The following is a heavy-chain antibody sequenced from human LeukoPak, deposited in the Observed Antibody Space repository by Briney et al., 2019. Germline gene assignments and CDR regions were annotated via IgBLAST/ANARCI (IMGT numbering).Heavy chain of an antibody. D-gene: IGHD3-3*01. CDR2: KKEDGSEK. V-gene: IGHV3-7*01. Sequence: GGSLRLSCAASGFTFSRNWMSWVRQAPGKGLEWVANKKEDGSEKYYVDSVKGRLTISRDNAKNSLYLQMNSLRAEDTAVYYCARVTTIFGVLKYYYYMDVWGKGTTVTVSS. CDR3: ARVTTIFGVLKYYYYMDV. J-gene: IGHJ6*03. CDR1: GFTFSRNW.